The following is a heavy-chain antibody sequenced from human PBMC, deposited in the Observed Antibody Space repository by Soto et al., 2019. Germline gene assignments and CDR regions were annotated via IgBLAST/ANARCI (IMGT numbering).Heavy chain of an antibody. CDR1: GFTFSSYG. D-gene: IGHD5-18*01. J-gene: IGHJ5*02. CDR2: ISYDGSNK. V-gene: IGHV3-30*18. Sequence: GGSLRLSCAASGFTFSSYGVHWVRQAPGKGLEWVAVISYDGSNKYYADSVKGRFTISRDNSKNTLYLQMNSLRAEDTAVYYCANPDYSYDWFDPWGQGTLVTVSS. CDR3: ANPDYSYDWFDP.